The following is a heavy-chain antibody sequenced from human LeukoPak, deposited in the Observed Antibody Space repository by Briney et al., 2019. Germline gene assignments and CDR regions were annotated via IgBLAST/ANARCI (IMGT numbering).Heavy chain of an antibody. CDR2: IRYDGTSE. CDR1: GFTFKSYG. J-gene: IGHJ4*02. V-gene: IGHV3-30*02. CDR3: VTAPPKYDSSWHNFDF. D-gene: IGHD3-22*01. Sequence: GGSLRLSCGASGFTFKSYGMHWVRQTPGKGLEWVASIRYDGTSEYYADSVQGRFTVSRDNSNNTLYLQMFSLRPDDTALYYCVTAPPKYDSSWHNFDFWGQGTLVIVSS.